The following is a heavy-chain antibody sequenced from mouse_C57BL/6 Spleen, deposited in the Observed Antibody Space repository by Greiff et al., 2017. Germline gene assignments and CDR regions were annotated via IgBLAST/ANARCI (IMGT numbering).Heavy chain of an antibody. CDR2: ISSGSSTI. CDR1: GFTFSDYG. D-gene: IGHD1-1*01. CDR3: AKDYYGSVFYA. V-gene: IGHV5-17*01. J-gene: IGHJ2*01. Sequence: VQLKESGGGLVKPGGSLKLSCAASGFTFSDYGMHWVRQAPEKGLEWVAYISSGSSTIYYADTVTGRFTISRDNAKNTLFLQLTHLRTEDTAMYYGAKDYYGSVFYAWGHGTTLTVSS.